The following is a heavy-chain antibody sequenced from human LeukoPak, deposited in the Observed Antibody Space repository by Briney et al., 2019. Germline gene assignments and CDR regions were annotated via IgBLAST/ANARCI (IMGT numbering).Heavy chain of an antibody. CDR2: IYYSGST. Sequence: SETLALTWTVSGVSISRYYWSWIRQPPGKGLEWIGYIYYSGSTNYNPSLNSRVTISVDTSKNQFSLKLSSVTAADTAVYYCARDNWNYGSSMDVWGQGTTVTVSS. J-gene: IGHJ6*02. CDR3: ARDNWNYGSSMDV. CDR1: GVSISRYY. V-gene: IGHV4-59*01. D-gene: IGHD1-7*01.